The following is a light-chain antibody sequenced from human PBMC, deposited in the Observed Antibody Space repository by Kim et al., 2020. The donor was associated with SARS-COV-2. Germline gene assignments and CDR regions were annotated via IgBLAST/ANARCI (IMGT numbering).Light chain of an antibody. V-gene: IGKV3-15*01. Sequence: EIVMTQSPATLSVSPGERATLSCRASQSVSSNLAWYQQKPGQAPRLLIYGASTRATGIPARVSGSGSGTEFTLTISSLQSEDFAVYYCQQYNNWPPENTFGQGTKLEI. J-gene: IGKJ2*01. CDR3: QQYNNWPPENT. CDR1: QSVSSN. CDR2: GAS.